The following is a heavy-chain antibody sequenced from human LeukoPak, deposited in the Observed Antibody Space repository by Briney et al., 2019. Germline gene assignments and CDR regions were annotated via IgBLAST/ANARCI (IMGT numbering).Heavy chain of an antibody. J-gene: IGHJ4*02. V-gene: IGHV3-48*01. D-gene: IGHD2-2*01. CDR3: AKDRGRIVVVPAAIFDY. CDR1: GFTFSSYS. CDR2: ISGSSSTI. Sequence: GGSLRLSCAASGFTFSSYSMNWVRQAPGKGLEWVSYISGSSSTIHYADSVKGRFTISRDNSKNTLYLQMNSLRAEDTAVYYCAKDRGRIVVVPAAIFDYWGQGTLVTVSS.